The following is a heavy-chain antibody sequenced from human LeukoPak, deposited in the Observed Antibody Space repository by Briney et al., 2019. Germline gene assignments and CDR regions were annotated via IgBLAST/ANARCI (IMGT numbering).Heavy chain of an antibody. CDR1: GFTLNSYI. J-gene: IGHJ4*02. V-gene: IGHV3-30*04. Sequence: GGSLRLSCEASGFTLNSYIMHWVRQAPGKGLEWVALISFDGRDKQYADSVKGRFTISKDNSKNTLYLQMNSLSGDDTSMYFCARAYGGLIDYWGQGTLVAVSS. CDR3: ARAYGGLIDY. CDR2: ISFDGRDK. D-gene: IGHD3-16*01.